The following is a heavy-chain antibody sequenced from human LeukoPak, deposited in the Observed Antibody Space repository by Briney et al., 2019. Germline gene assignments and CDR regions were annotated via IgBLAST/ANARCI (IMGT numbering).Heavy chain of an antibody. D-gene: IGHD5-12*01. CDR3: ARQELVAPTAFDI. CDR2: IYYSGST. V-gene: IGHV4-39*01. J-gene: IGHJ3*02. CDR1: GGSLSRSSYY. Sequence: LETLSLTCTVSGGSLSRSSYYWGWIRHPPGKGLGGSGSIYYSGSTYYNPSLKSRVTISVDTSKNQFSLKLSSVTAADTAVYYCARQELVAPTAFDIWGQGTMVTVSP.